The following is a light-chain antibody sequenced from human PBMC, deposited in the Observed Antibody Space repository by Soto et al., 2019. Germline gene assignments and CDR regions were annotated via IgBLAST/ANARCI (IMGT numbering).Light chain of an antibody. Sequence: EILMTQSPATLSVSPGERSTLSVSSSQSVSILLAWYQQKPGQAPRLLIYGASTRATGIPVRFSGSGSGTEFTLTITSLQSEDSAVYYCQEYNYWHPITFGGGTKVDIK. CDR3: QEYNYWHPIT. CDR1: QSVSIL. CDR2: GAS. J-gene: IGKJ4*01. V-gene: IGKV3-15*01.